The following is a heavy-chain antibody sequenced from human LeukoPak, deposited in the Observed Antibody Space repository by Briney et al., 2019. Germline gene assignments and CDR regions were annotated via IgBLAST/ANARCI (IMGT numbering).Heavy chain of an antibody. CDR2: TSGTGDTT. J-gene: IGHJ6*02. CDR1: GFTFRYYA. V-gene: IGHV3-23*01. CDR3: ARDWADGPYYYGMDV. D-gene: IGHD3-16*01. Sequence: GGSLRLSCTSSGFTFRYYAISWVRQAPGKGLEWVSSTSGTGDTTYYADSVKGRFTVSRDSSTNTLWLQMNSLRAEDTAVYYCARDWADGPYYYGMDVWGQGTTVTVSS.